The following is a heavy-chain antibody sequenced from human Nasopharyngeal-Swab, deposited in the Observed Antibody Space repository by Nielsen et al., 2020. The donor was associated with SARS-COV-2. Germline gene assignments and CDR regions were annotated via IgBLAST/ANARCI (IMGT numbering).Heavy chain of an antibody. Sequence: VRQAPGKGLEWVSVIYSGGSTYYADSVKGRFTISRDNSKNTLYLQMNSPRAEDTAVYYCARLGSSSWYANWFDPWGQGTLVTVSS. V-gene: IGHV3-53*01. CDR3: ARLGSSSWYANWFDP. CDR2: IYSGGST. D-gene: IGHD6-13*01. J-gene: IGHJ5*02.